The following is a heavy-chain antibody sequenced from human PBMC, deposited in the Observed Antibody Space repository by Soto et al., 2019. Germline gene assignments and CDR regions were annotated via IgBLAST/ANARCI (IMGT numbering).Heavy chain of an antibody. CDR2: INPSGGST. J-gene: IGHJ4*02. V-gene: IGHV1-46*03. CDR3: ARDGVLYCSSTSCPLGY. D-gene: IGHD2-2*01. CDR1: GXXXTXXX. Sequence: QVXXVXSXAEXXXPGXSVKVSCKXXGXXXTXXXXXXXRQAPGQGLEWMGIINPSGGSTSYAQKFQGRVTMTRDTSXSTVYMEXXSXXSEDTAVYYCARDGVLYCSSTSCPLGYWGQGTLVTVSS.